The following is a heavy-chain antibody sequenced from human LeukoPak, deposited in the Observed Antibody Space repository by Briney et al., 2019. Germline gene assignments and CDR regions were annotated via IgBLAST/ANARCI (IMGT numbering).Heavy chain of an antibody. CDR1: GYTFTGYY. Sequence: GASVKVSCKASGYTFTGYYMHWVRQAPGQGLGWMGWINPNSGGTNYAQKFQGRVTMTRDTSISTAYMELSRLRSDDTAVYYCARGPHYYDSSGYFDAFDIWGQGTMVTVSS. J-gene: IGHJ3*02. CDR3: ARGPHYYDSSGYFDAFDI. D-gene: IGHD3-22*01. V-gene: IGHV1-2*02. CDR2: INPNSGGT.